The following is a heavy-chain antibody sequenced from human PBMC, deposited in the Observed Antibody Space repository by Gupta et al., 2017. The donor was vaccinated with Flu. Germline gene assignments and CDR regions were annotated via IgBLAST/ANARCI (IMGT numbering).Heavy chain of an antibody. Sequence: EVQLVESGGGSVQPGLSLTLSCTISGFSFGDYSLSWVPQAPGKGLEWIGFIRSQVSGGATKYAASLRTKFTISKDDSQTTAYLQMNSLTTEDTGVYYCTRGELFFDYWGRGSLVTVSS. J-gene: IGHJ4*02. CDR1: GFSFGDYS. CDR3: TRGELFFDY. CDR2: IRSQVSGGAT. D-gene: IGHD3-10*01. V-gene: IGHV3-49*04.